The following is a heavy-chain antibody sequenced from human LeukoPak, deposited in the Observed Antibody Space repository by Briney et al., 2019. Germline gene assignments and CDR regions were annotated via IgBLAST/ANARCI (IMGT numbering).Heavy chain of an antibody. CDR2: VYFGDYSET. D-gene: IGHD1-1*01. J-gene: IGHJ5*02. Sequence: ESLKISCKISGYILNRNWIGLVRQVPGKGLEWMGLVYFGDYSETKYRPHFSSQVTFTVDKSLITAYFEWSSRKASGPAMHYCARQYWSDRHLDPWGQGTLVTVSS. V-gene: IGHV5-51*01. CDR1: GYILNRNW. CDR3: ARQYWSDRHLDP.